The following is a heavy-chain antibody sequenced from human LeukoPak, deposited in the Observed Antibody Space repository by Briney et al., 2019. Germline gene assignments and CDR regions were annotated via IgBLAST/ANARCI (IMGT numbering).Heavy chain of an antibody. CDR2: IIPILGIA. J-gene: IGHJ4*02. Sequence: GSSVKVSCKASGGTFSSYAISWVRQAPGQGLEWMGRIIPILGIANYAQKFQGRVTITADKSTSTAYMELSSLRSEDTAVYYCARSRIQLWFDYCGQGTLVTVSS. CDR3: ARSRIQLWFDY. V-gene: IGHV1-69*04. D-gene: IGHD5-18*01. CDR1: GGTFSSYA.